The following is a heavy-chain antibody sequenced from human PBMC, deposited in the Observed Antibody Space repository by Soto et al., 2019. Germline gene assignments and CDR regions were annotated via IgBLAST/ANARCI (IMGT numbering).Heavy chain of an antibody. CDR3: ARDQTYYYGSARGFDS. J-gene: IGHJ5*01. Sequence: QVQLQESGPGLVKPSQTLSLTCTVSGGSISSGGYYWSWIRQHPGKGLEWIGYIYYSGSTYYNPSLKSRVTISVDTSKNQFSLKLSSVTAADTAVYYCARDQTYYYGSARGFDSWGQGTLVTVSS. V-gene: IGHV4-31*03. CDR2: IYYSGST. D-gene: IGHD3-10*01. CDR1: GGSISSGGYY.